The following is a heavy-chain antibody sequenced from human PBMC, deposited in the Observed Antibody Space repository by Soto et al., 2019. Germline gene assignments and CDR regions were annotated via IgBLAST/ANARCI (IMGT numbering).Heavy chain of an antibody. D-gene: IGHD3-22*01. J-gene: IGHJ6*02. CDR3: AREDYYDSSGYDYYYGMDV. V-gene: IGHV3-21*01. CDR2: ISSSSSYI. CDR1: GFTFSSYS. Sequence: EVQLVESGGGLVKPGGSLRLSCAASGFTFSSYSMNWVRQAPGKGLEWVSSISSSSSYIYYADSVKGRFTISRDNAKNSLYLQMNSLRAEDTAVYYCAREDYYDSSGYDYYYGMDVWGQGTTVTVSS.